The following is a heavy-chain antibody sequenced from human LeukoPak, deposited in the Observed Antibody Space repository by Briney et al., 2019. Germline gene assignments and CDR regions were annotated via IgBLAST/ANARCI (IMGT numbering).Heavy chain of an antibody. V-gene: IGHV4-34*01. CDR3: ARGRGSGSYYAY. Sequence: SETLSLTCAVYGGSFSGYYWSWIRQPPGKGLEWIGEINHSGSTNYNPSLKSRVTISVDTSKNQFSLKLSSVTAGDTAVYYCARGRGSGSYYAYWGQGTLVTVSS. J-gene: IGHJ4*02. CDR2: INHSGST. D-gene: IGHD1-26*01. CDR1: GGSFSGYY.